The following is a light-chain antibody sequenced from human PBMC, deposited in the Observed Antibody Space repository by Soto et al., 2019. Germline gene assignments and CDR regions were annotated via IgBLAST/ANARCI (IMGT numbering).Light chain of an antibody. Sequence: DIQMTQSPSTLSASVGDRVTITCRASQSISNWLAWYQQKPGKAPKLLIYKASTLESGVPSRFSGSGSGTEFTLTISSLQPDDFATYYCQQYNTLFGQGTKVEIK. V-gene: IGKV1-5*03. CDR3: QQYNTL. J-gene: IGKJ1*01. CDR1: QSISNW. CDR2: KAS.